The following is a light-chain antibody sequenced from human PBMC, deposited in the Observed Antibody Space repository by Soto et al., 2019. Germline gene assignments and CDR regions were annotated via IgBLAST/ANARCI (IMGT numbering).Light chain of an antibody. J-gene: IGKJ1*01. CDR2: GAS. CDR1: QSVSIN. CDR3: QQYNNWPPG. Sequence: TVITQSPATLSVSPGERATLSCRASQSVSINLAWYQQKPGQAPRLLIYGASTRATGIPARFSGSGSGTEFTLTLTSLQSGDFAVYYCQQYNNWPPGFGQGTKVDIK. V-gene: IGKV3D-15*01.